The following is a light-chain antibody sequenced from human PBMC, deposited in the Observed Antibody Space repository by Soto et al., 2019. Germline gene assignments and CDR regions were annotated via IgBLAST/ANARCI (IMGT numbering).Light chain of an antibody. J-gene: IGKJ1*01. Sequence: DIHMTQSPSSLSAAIGDRVTITLRASQSISSYLNWYQQKPGKAPKLLIYAASSLQSGVPSRFSGSGSGTDFTLTISSLQPEDFATYYCQQSYSSPPTFGQGTKVDIK. CDR2: AAS. V-gene: IGKV1-39*01. CDR1: QSISSY. CDR3: QQSYSSPPT.